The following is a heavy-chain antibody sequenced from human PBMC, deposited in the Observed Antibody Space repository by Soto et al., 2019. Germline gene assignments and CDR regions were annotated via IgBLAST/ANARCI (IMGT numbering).Heavy chain of an antibody. CDR3: ARELRVLGAQGYYYYGMDV. CDR2: IYYSGST. V-gene: IGHV4-31*03. CDR1: GGSISSGGYY. Sequence: PSETLSLTCTVAGGSISSGGYYWSWIRQHPGKGLEWIGYIYYSGSTYYNPSLKSRVTISVDTSKNQFSLKLSSVTAADTAVYYCARELRVLGAQGYYYYGMDVWGRGTTVTVSS. D-gene: IGHD1-26*01. J-gene: IGHJ6*02.